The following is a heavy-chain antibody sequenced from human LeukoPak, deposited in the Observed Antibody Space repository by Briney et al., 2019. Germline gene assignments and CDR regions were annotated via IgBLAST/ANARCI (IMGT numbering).Heavy chain of an antibody. V-gene: IGHV3-30*02. D-gene: IGHD3-9*01. CDR2: IRYDGSNK. J-gene: IGHJ6*03. CDR3: AKELKSTYYDILTGYYNYYYYMDV. CDR1: GFTFSSYW. Sequence: PGGSLRLSCAASGFTFSSYWMHWVRQAPGKGLEWVAFIRYDGSNKYYADSVKGRFTISRDNSKNTLYLQMNSLRAEDTAVYYCAKELKSTYYDILTGYYNYYYYMDVWGKGTTVTISS.